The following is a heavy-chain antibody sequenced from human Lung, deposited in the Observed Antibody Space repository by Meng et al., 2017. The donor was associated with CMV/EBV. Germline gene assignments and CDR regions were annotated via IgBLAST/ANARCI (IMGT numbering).Heavy chain of an antibody. J-gene: IGHJ5*02. Sequence: STYTLTGYYMHWVRQAPGQGLEWMGWINPNRGDTSYAQKFQGRVIMTRDTSISTAYMELSRLTSDDTAVYYCAREGRRSGYDNWFDPWGQGTLVTVSS. CDR2: INPNRGDT. CDR3: AREGRRSGYDNWFDP. CDR1: TYTLTGYY. D-gene: IGHD3-22*01. V-gene: IGHV1-2*02.